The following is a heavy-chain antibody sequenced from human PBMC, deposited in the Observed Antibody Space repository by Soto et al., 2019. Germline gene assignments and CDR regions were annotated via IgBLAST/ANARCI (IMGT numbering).Heavy chain of an antibody. CDR3: ATGLEH. CDR2: VDSAGSGT. CDR1: GITFSGYW. D-gene: IGHD1-1*01. J-gene: IGHJ4*02. V-gene: IGHV3-74*01. Sequence: VPLVESGGGSVQPGGSLRLSCVASGITFSGYWMHWVRQVPGKGLVWVARVDSAGSGTSYADSVKGRFTISRDNAKNTLSLQMDSLRVEVTAVYYCATGLEHWGQGIPVTVSS.